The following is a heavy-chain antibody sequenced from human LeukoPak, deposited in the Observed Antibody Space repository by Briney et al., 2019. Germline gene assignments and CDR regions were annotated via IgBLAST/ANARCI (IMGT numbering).Heavy chain of an antibody. V-gene: IGHV4-61*02. CDR3: ARGDDYRGGGDY. CDR2: IYTSGST. D-gene: IGHD4-11*01. CDR1: GGSISSGSYY. Sequence: SETLSLTCTVSGGSISSGSYYWSWIRQPAGKGLEWIGRIYTSGSTNYNPSLKSRVTISVDTSKNQFSLKLSSVTAADTAVYYCARGDDYRGGGDYWGQGTLVTVSS. J-gene: IGHJ4*02.